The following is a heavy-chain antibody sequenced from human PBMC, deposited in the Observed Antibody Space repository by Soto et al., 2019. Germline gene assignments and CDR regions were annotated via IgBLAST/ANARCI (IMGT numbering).Heavy chain of an antibody. J-gene: IGHJ4*02. CDR1: GFTFSSYA. CDR3: AKPMVGIAAADPLKPYDY. D-gene: IGHD6-13*01. CDR2: ISGSGGST. Sequence: EVQLLESGGGLVQPGGSLRLSCAASGFTFSSYAMSWVRQAPGKGLEWVSAISGSGGSTYYADSVKGRFTISRDNSKNTLYLQMNSLRAEDTAVYYCAKPMVGIAAADPLKPYDYWGQGTLVTVSS. V-gene: IGHV3-23*01.